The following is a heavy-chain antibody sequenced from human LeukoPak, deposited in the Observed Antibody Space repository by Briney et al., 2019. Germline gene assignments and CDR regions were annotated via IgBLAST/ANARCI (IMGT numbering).Heavy chain of an antibody. V-gene: IGHV3-33*01. CDR3: ARDRSLSAMEY. CDR1: GFTFSNYG. J-gene: IGHJ4*02. Sequence: GRSLSLSCAASGFTFSNYGFHWVRQVPGKGLEWVAVIWSDGSKKYYADSVKGRFTISRDDSKNTLYLQMNSLGDEDTAIYDCARDRSLSAMEYWGQGTLVTVSS. D-gene: IGHD5-18*01. CDR2: IWSDGSKK.